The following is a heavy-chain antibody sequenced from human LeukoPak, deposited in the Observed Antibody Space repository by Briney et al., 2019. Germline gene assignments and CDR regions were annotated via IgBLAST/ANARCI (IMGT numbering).Heavy chain of an antibody. CDR2: IYSGGST. Sequence: GGSLRLSCAASGSTVSSNYMSWVRQAPGKGLEWVSVIYSGGSTYYADSVKGRFTISRDNSKNTLYLQMNSLRAEDTAVYYCARWRLRSGDAFDIWGQGTMVTVSS. J-gene: IGHJ3*02. CDR1: GSTVSSNY. CDR3: ARWRLRSGDAFDI. D-gene: IGHD3-10*01. V-gene: IGHV3-53*01.